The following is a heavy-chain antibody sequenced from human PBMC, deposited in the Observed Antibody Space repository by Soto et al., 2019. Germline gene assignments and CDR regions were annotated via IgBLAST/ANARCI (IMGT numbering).Heavy chain of an antibody. CDR3: ATVHNTSRSFDY. D-gene: IGHD1-20*01. CDR1: GFTFYIYA. Sequence: PGGSLRLSCAASGFTFYIYAMTWVRQAPGKGLEWVSTAGATGRTTYYADSVKGRFTVSRDNSKNTLDLQMSNLRAEDTAVYYCATVHNTSRSFDYWGQGTLVTVSS. V-gene: IGHV3-23*01. CDR2: AGATGRTT. J-gene: IGHJ4*02.